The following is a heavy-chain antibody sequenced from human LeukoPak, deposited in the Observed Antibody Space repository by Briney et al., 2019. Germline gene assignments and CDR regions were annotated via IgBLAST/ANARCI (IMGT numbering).Heavy chain of an antibody. CDR2: IIPIFGTA. J-gene: IGHJ4*02. D-gene: IGHD6-19*01. Sequence: SVKVSCKASGGTFSSYAISWVRQAPGQGLEWMGRIIPIFGTANYAQKFQGRVTITTGESTSTAYMELSSLRSEDTAVYYCARAKLAVAGTPFDYWGQGTLVTVSS. CDR1: GGTFSSYA. CDR3: ARAKLAVAGTPFDY. V-gene: IGHV1-69*05.